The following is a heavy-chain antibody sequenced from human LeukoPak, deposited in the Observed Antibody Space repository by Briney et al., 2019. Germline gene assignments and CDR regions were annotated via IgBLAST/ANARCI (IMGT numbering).Heavy chain of an antibody. CDR1: GFTFNNYA. CDR2: VTGPADTT. J-gene: IGHJ4*02. V-gene: IGHV3-23*01. CDR3: AKGAAIDH. Sequence: GGSLRLSCVASGFTFNNYAMNWVRQAPGKGLEWVAAVTGPADTTYYADSVKGRFTISRDSFKDTLYLQMNRLGAEDTALYYCAKGAAIDHWGQGTLVTVSS. D-gene: IGHD5-24*01.